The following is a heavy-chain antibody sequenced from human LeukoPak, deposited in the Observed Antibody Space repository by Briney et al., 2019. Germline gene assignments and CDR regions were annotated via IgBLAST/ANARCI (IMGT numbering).Heavy chain of an antibody. V-gene: IGHV3-23*01. CDR1: GIIFSNYV. CDR2: ISGSGGTT. Sequence: PGGSLRLSCAASGIIFSNYVMSWVRQAPGKGLEWVSAISGSGGTTYSADSVKGRFTISRDNSKNTLYLQMNSLRAEDTAVYYCARDLGRDTAMVIYYYGMDVWGQGTTVTVSS. CDR3: ARDLGRDTAMVIYYYGMDV. D-gene: IGHD5-18*01. J-gene: IGHJ6*02.